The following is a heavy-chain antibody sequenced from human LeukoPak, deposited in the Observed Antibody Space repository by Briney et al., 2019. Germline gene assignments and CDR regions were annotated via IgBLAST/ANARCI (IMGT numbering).Heavy chain of an antibody. CDR2: IRSKAYGGTT. CDR3: TRAPSAVAGIYYYYYMDV. V-gene: IGHV3-49*03. CDR1: GFTFGDYA. D-gene: IGHD6-19*01. J-gene: IGHJ6*03. Sequence: GGSLRLSCTASGFTFGDYAMSWFRQAPGKGLEWVGFIRSKAYGGTTEYAASVKGRFTISRDDSKSIAYLQMNSLKTEDTAVYYCTRAPSAVAGIYYYYYMDVWGKGTTVTISS.